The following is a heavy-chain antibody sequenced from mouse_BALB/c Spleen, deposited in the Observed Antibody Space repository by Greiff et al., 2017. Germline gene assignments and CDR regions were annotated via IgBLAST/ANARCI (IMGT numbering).Heavy chain of an antibody. V-gene: IGHV2-9*02. J-gene: IGHJ3*01. Sequence: VQGVESGPGLVAPSQSLSITCTVSGFSLTSYGVHWVRQPPGKGLEWLGVIWAGGSTNYNSALMSRLSISKDNSKSQVFLKMNSLQTDDTAMYYCASDGYQAWFAYWGQGTLVTVSA. CDR3: ASDGYQAWFAY. D-gene: IGHD2-2*01. CDR2: IWAGGST. CDR1: GFSLTSYG.